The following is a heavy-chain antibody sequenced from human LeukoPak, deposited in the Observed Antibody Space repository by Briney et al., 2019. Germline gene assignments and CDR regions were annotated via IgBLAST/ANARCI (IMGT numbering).Heavy chain of an antibody. J-gene: IGHJ6*02. V-gene: IGHV1-18*04. CDR1: GSTFTSYG. CDR3: ARDGVEMATYYYYAMDV. Sequence: ASVKVSCKASGSTFTSYGFNWVRQAPGQGLEWMGWISAYSDNTNFAQKFQDRVTMTTDTSTSTAYMELRSLRSDDTAVYYCARDGVEMATYYYYAMDVWGQGTTVTVSS. CDR2: ISAYSDNT. D-gene: IGHD5-24*01.